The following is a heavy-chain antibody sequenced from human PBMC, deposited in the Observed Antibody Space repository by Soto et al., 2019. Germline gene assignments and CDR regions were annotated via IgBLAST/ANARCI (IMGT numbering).Heavy chain of an antibody. Sequence: QVQLVQSGAEVKKPGSSVKVSCKASGGTFSSYAISWVRQAPGQRLEWMGGIIPIFGTANYAQKFQGRVTITADESTSTAYMELSSLRSEDTAVYYCARCRRFYYDSSERYFDYWGQGTLVTVSS. J-gene: IGHJ4*02. CDR1: GGTFSSYA. CDR2: IIPIFGTA. D-gene: IGHD3-22*01. V-gene: IGHV1-69*01. CDR3: ARCRRFYYDSSERYFDY.